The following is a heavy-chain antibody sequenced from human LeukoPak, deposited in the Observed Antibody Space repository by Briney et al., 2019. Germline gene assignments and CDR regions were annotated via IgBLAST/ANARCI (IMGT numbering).Heavy chain of an antibody. V-gene: IGHV3-69-1*01. CDR3: ARGGEPVGFDY. J-gene: IGHJ4*02. D-gene: IGHD1-26*01. CDR2: IGSDNKP. CDR1: GFTFSAYA. Sequence: GGSLRLSCEASGFTFSAYAMTWVRQAPGKGLEWVSSIGSDNKPHYSESVKGRFAISRDNAKNSLSLQMNSLRAEDTAVYYCARGGEPVGFDYWGQGTLVTVSS.